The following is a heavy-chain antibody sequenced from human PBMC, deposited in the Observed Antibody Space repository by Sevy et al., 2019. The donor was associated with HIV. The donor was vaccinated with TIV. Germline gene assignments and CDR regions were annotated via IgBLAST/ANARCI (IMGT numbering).Heavy chain of an antibody. V-gene: IGHV3-21*01. D-gene: IGHD1-7*01. J-gene: IGHJ4*02. CDR1: GFTFNSYS. CDR3: ARGENWNYAEY. CDR2: ISGLSNYI. Sequence: GGSLRLSCAASGFTFNSYSINWVRQAPGKGLEWVSYISGLSNYIYYADSLKGRFTISRDNAKDSVYLQMNSLRVKDTAVYYCARGENWNYAEYWGQGILVTVSS.